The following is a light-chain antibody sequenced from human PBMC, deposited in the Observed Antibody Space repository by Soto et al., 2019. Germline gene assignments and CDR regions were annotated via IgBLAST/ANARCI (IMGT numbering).Light chain of an antibody. V-gene: IGKV3-11*01. CDR2: DAS. Sequence: DIVLTQSPVTLSLSPGERATLSCRASQNVGTWLAWYQQKPGQAPRLLIYDASNRPTGIPDRFSGSGSGTDFTLTITSLEPEDFAVYYCAQRIWPWTVGQGTKVDVK. CDR3: AQRIWPWT. J-gene: IGKJ1*01. CDR1: QNVGTW.